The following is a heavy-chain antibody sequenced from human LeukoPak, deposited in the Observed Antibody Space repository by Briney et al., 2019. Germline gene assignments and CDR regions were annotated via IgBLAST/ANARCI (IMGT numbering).Heavy chain of an antibody. CDR1: GYTFTSYG. J-gene: IGHJ3*02. CDR3: ARDREARSVAFDAFDI. Sequence: ASVKVSCKASGYTFTSYGISWVRQAPGQGLEWMGWISAYNGNTNYAQKLQGRVTMTTDTSTSTAYMELSSLRSEDTAVYYCARDREARSVAFDAFDIWGQGTKVTVSS. D-gene: IGHD3-3*01. V-gene: IGHV1-18*01. CDR2: ISAYNGNT.